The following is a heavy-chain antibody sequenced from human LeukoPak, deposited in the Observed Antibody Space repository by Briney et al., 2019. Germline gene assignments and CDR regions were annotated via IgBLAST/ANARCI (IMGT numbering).Heavy chain of an antibody. CDR1: GDPISSHY. Sequence: SDTLSLTCSVSGDPISSHYWGWIRQTPGKGLEWIGYVYYSGTTVYNPSLRSRVTVSVDTSKNEFSLKLSSMTTADTAVYYCARVVETIQWATWFDPWGQGTLVTVSS. J-gene: IGHJ5*02. V-gene: IGHV4-59*11. CDR2: VYYSGTT. CDR3: ARVVETIQWATWFDP. D-gene: IGHD5-24*01.